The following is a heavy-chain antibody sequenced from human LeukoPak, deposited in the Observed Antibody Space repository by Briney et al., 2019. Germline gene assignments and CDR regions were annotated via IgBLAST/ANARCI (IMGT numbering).Heavy chain of an antibody. CDR1: GGSFSSGDYY. J-gene: IGHJ5*02. CDR3: ARDYSRGWFDP. CDR2: IYYNGIT. D-gene: IGHD4-11*01. Sequence: SETLSLTCTVSGGSFSSGDYYWSWIRQPPGEGLEWIGYIYYNGITYYNPSLKSRVTISVDTSKNQFSLKLSSVTAADTAVYYCARDYSRGWFDPWGQGTLVTVSS. V-gene: IGHV4-30-4*01.